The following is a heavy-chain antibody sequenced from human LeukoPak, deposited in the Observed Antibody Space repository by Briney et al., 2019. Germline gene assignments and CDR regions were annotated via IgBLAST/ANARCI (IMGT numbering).Heavy chain of an antibody. J-gene: IGHJ2*01. V-gene: IGHV4-39*01. CDR3: ARQPFGTGTTLHYARGYWGYWYFDL. D-gene: IGHD1-7*01. CDR1: GGSISSSSYY. CDR2: IYYSGST. Sequence: SETLSPTCTVSGGSISSSSYYWGWIRQPPGKGLEWIGSIYYSGSTYYNPSLKSRVTISVDTSKNQFSLKLSSVTAADTAVYYCARQPFGTGTTLHYARGYWGYWYFDLWGRGTLVTVSS.